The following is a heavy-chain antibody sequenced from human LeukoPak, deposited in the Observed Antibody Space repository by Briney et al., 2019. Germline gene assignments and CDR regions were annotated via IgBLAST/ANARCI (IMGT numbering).Heavy chain of an antibody. J-gene: IGHJ6*03. Sequence: RGSLRLSCAASGFTFSSYWMHWVRQAPGKGLAWFSRISSDMSSTSYADSVKGRFTISRDNAKNTLYLQMNSLRAEDTAVYYCARDSVTMVRGVIRDYYYYYMDVWGKGTTVTVSS. V-gene: IGHV3-74*01. CDR3: ARDSVTMVRGVIRDYYYYYMDV. D-gene: IGHD3-10*01. CDR1: GFTFSSYW. CDR2: ISSDMSST.